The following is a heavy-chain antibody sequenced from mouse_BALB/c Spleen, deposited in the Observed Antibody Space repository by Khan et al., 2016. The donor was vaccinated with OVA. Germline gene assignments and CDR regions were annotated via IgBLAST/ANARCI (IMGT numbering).Heavy chain of an antibody. D-gene: IGHD2-14*01. Sequence: QVQLKESGPELKKPGETVKISCKASGYTFTKNGVNWVNQAPGKGLKWMGWINTYTGEATYVDDFKGRFAFSLETSASTAYLQINNLKNEDTATYCCARVGYSGTMDYWGQGTSLTVSS. CDR2: INTYTGEA. CDR3: ARVGYSGTMDY. CDR1: GYTFTKNG. J-gene: IGHJ4*01. V-gene: IGHV9-3-1*01.